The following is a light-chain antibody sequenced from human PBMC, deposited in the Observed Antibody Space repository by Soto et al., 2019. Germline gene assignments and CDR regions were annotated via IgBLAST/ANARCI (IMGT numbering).Light chain of an antibody. CDR1: QSVSSN. J-gene: IGKJ4*01. V-gene: IGKV3-15*01. CDR2: GAS. Sequence: EIVMTQSPATLSVSPGERATLSCRASQSVSSNLAWYQQKPGQAPRILIYGASTRATGIPARFSGRGSGTEFTLTISSLQSEDFAVYYGQQYNNWPPLTFGGGTKVEIK. CDR3: QQYNNWPPLT.